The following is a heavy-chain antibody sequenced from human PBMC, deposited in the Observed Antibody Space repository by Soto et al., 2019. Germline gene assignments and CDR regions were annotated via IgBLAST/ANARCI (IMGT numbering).Heavy chain of an antibody. CDR2: INAGNGNT. CDR3: AREIVAGRGVYYYYGMDV. V-gene: IGHV1-3*01. Sequence: GASVKVSCKASGYTFTSYAMHWVRQAPGQRLEWMGWINAGNGNTKYSQKFQGRVTITRDTSASTAYMELSSLRSEDTAVYYCAREIVAGRGVYYYYGMDVWGQGTTVTVSS. CDR1: GYTFTSYA. D-gene: IGHD6-19*01. J-gene: IGHJ6*02.